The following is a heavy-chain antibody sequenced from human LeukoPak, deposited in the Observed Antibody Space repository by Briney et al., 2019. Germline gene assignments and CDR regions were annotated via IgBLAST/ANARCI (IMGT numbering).Heavy chain of an antibody. CDR1: GGTFSTSA. CDR2: IIPFFATA. Sequence: SVTVSCKASGGTFSTSAFSWVRQAPGQGLEWMGGIIPFFATANYAQKFQGRVSITTDASTSTAYMEVSSLRSEDAAVYYCARAHSSGWYFFDYWGREPWSPSPQ. D-gene: IGHD6-19*01. V-gene: IGHV1-69*05. J-gene: IGHJ4*02. CDR3: ARAHSSGWYFFDY.